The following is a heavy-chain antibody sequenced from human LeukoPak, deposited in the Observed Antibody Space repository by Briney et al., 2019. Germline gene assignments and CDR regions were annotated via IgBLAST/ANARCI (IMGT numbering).Heavy chain of an antibody. CDR1: GFTFSNAW. CDR2: IKSKTDGGTT. J-gene: IGHJ4*02. D-gene: IGHD1-7*01. CDR3: AKVQGPSPPHNWNLLSGFDY. Sequence: GGSLRLSCAASGFTFSNAWMSWVRQAPGKGLEWVGRIKSKTDGGTTDYAAPVKGRFTISRDNSKNTLYLQMNSLRAEDTAVYYCAKVQGPSPPHNWNLLSGFDYWGQGTLVTVSS. V-gene: IGHV3-15*01.